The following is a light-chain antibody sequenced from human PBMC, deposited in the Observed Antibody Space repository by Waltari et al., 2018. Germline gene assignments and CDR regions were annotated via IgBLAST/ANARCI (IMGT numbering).Light chain of an antibody. CDR1: QSVSSN. CDR2: GAY. CDR3: QQYGSLPLT. J-gene: IGKJ5*01. Sequence: EIVMTQSPATLSVSPGDTASLSCRASQSVSSNLAWYQQKPGQAPRLLIYGAYTRATGIPARFSGSGSGTEFTLTISSLQSEDFAVYYCQQYGSLPLTFGQGTRLEIK. V-gene: IGKV3-15*01.